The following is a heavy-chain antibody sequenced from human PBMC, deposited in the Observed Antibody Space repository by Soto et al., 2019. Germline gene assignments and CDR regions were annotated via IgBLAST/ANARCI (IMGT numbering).Heavy chain of an antibody. V-gene: IGHV3-30*02. CDR3: ARDLSGPLDY. CDR1: GFTFRNYG. Sequence: PVGSLRLSCAASGFTFRNYGMHWVRQAPGKGLEWVATIRYDGSNNYYLDSVEGRFTVSRDISKNTLYLQMNTLRAEDTAVYYCARDLSGPLDYWGQGTLVTVSS. CDR2: IRYDGSNN. J-gene: IGHJ4*02.